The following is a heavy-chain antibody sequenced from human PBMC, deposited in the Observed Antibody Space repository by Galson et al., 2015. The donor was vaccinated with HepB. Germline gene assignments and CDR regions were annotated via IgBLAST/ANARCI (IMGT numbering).Heavy chain of an antibody. CDR1: GFTFSDYW. V-gene: IGHV3-74*01. CDR3: ARGSNDWYGIDY. Sequence: SLRLSCAGSGFTFSDYWIHWVRQAPGKGLVWVSRASRDETTTNYADSVKGRLTVSRDNAKNTLYLHMNSVNAEDTAVYYCARGSNDWYGIDYWGQGILVTISS. D-gene: IGHD3-9*01. J-gene: IGHJ4*02. CDR2: ASRDETTT.